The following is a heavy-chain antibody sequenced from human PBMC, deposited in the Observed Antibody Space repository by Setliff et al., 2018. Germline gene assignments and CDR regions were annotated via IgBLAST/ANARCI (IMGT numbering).Heavy chain of an antibody. CDR3: VKPTWAGEVSSPFAFWFES. J-gene: IGHJ5*01. D-gene: IGHD3-3*01. CDR2: IYYSGTT. Sequence: SETLSLTCSVSGGSITSRSYYWGWIRPSPGKGLEWLGTIYYSGTTHYNSSLRSRVSISTDTSKNEFSLRLSSVTAADTAVYYCVKPTWAGEVSSPFAFWFESWGQGTLVTVSS. V-gene: IGHV4-39*01. CDR1: GGSITSRSYY.